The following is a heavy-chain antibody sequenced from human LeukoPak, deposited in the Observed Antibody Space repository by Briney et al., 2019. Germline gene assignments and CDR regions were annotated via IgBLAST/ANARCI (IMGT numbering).Heavy chain of an antibody. D-gene: IGHD2-21*01. CDR2: IKEDGSEK. CDR1: GFTFSSYW. CDR3: ASILWWDIGFDY. Sequence: PGGSLRLSCAASGFTFSSYWVTWVRQAPGKGLEWVANIKEDGSEKNYVDSVKGRFTISRDNARNSLYLQMNSLRAEDTAVYYCASILWWDIGFDYWGRGTLVTVSS. J-gene: IGHJ4*02. V-gene: IGHV3-7*01.